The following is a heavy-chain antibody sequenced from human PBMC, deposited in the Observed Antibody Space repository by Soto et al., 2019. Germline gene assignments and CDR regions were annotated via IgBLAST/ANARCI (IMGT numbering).Heavy chain of an antibody. CDR3: ASGYYYVSPTFDY. D-gene: IGHD3-22*01. V-gene: IGHV3-30-3*01. CDR2: ISYDGSNK. J-gene: IGHJ4*02. Sequence: GGSLRLSCAASGFTFSSYAMHWVRQAPGKGLEWVAVISYDGSNKYYADSVKGRFTISRDNSKNTLYLQMNSLRAEDTAVYYCASGYYYVSPTFDYWGQGTLVTVSS. CDR1: GFTFSSYA.